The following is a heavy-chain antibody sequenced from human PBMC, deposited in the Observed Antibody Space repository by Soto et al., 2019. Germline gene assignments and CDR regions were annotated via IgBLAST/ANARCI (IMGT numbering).Heavy chain of an antibody. CDR3: AQGLTTTSYGD. CDR2: ISGSGGNT. V-gene: IGHV3-23*01. D-gene: IGHD2-8*01. Sequence: EVQLLESGGGLVQPGGSLRLACAASGFTFSSYAMSWVRQAPGKGLEWVSVISGSGGNTYYADSVKGRFTVSRDNSKSILDLEMNSLRAEDTAVYYGAQGLTTTSYGDWGQGTLVTGFS. CDR1: GFTFSSYA. J-gene: IGHJ4*02.